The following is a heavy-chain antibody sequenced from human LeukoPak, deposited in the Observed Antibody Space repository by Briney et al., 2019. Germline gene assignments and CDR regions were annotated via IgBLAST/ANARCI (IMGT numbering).Heavy chain of an antibody. CDR2: VYTSGST. V-gene: IGHV4-61*02. Sequence: SQTLSLTCTVSGGSISSGSYDWSWIRQPAGKGLDWIGRVYTSGSTNYNPSLKSRATISVDTSKNQFSLKRTSVTAADTAVYYCARGTGNAFDIWGQGTMVTVSS. CDR3: ARGTGNAFDI. D-gene: IGHD1-14*01. CDR1: GGSISSGSYD. J-gene: IGHJ3*02.